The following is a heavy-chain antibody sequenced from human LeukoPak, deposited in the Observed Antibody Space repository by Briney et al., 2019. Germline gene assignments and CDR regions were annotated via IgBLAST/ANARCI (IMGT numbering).Heavy chain of an antibody. CDR2: ISWNSGSI. J-gene: IGHJ4*02. V-gene: IGHV3-9*01. CDR3: ATPGGSQLVFDY. Sequence: GRSLRLSCAASGFTFDDYAMHWVRQAPGKGLEWVSGISWNSGSIGYADSVKGRFTISRDNSKNTLYLQMNSLRAEDTAVYYCATPGGSQLVFDYWGQGTLVTVSS. CDR1: GFTFDDYA. D-gene: IGHD6-6*01.